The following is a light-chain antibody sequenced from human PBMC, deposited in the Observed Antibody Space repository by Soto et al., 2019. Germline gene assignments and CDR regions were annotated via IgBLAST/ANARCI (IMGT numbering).Light chain of an antibody. CDR2: LNSDGSH. CDR3: QTWGTGTPWV. V-gene: IGLV4-69*01. Sequence: QLVLTQSPSASASLGASVKLTCPLSSGHSNYAIAWHQQQPEKGPRYLMKLNSDGSHSKGDGIPDRFSGSSSGAERYLTISSLQSEDEADYYCQTWGTGTPWVFGGGTKVTVL. CDR1: SGHSNYA. J-gene: IGLJ3*02.